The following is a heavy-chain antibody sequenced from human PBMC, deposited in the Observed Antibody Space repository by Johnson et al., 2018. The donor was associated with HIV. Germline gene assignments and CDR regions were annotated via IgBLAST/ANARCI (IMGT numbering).Heavy chain of an antibody. CDR2: ISYDGSNK. CDR3: GKDDLGWELSHDDAFDI. J-gene: IGHJ3*02. Sequence: QVQLVESGGGVVQPGRSLRLSCAASGFTFSNYVMHWVRQAPGKGLEWVAVISYDGSNKYYADSVKGRFTISRDNSKNTLYLQMNSLRAEDTAVYYCGKDDLGWELSHDDAFDIWGQGTMVTVSS. D-gene: IGHD1-26*01. V-gene: IGHV3-30*04. CDR1: GFTFSNYV.